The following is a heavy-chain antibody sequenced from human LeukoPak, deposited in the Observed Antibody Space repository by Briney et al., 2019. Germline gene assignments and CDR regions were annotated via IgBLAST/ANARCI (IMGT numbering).Heavy chain of an antibody. CDR2: ISSAGNT. V-gene: IGHV1-18*01. CDR1: GYIFSNYG. Sequence: ASVKVSCKASGYIFSNYGISWVRQAPGHGLEWMGWISSAGNTNYAPKFQDRATMTTDTSTSTAYIELRSLRFDDTAVYYCARDFAWGSGGAPIDGNWLDPWGQGTLVTVSS. J-gene: IGHJ5*02. CDR3: ARDFAWGSGGAPIDGNWLDP. D-gene: IGHD7-27*01.